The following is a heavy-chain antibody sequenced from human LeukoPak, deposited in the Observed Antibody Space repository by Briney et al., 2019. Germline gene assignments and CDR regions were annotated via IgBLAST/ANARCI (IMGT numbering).Heavy chain of an antibody. CDR1: GFTFSSYS. CDR3: AKSGRATGYSSFDS. J-gene: IGHJ4*02. CDR2: ISDDANNE. V-gene: IGHV3-30*18. Sequence: GGSLRLSCAASGFTFSSYSMNWVRQAPGKGLEWVAVISDDANNEEYADSVKGRFTLSRDNSKNTVYLRMNSLRAEDTAVYYCAKSGRATGYSSFDSWGQGTLVTVSS. D-gene: IGHD3-9*01.